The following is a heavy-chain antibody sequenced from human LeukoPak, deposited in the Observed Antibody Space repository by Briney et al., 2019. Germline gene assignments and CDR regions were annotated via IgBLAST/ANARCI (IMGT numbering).Heavy chain of an antibody. V-gene: IGHV4-59*08. CDR2: IYYSGST. Sequence: PSETLSLTCTISGGSVSDYYWSWIRQSPGKGLEWIGSIYYSGSTYYNPSLKSRVTISVDTSKNQFSLKLSSVTAADTAVYYCARQWELSHWFDPWGQGTLVTVSS. D-gene: IGHD1-26*01. J-gene: IGHJ5*02. CDR1: GGSVSDYY. CDR3: ARQWELSHWFDP.